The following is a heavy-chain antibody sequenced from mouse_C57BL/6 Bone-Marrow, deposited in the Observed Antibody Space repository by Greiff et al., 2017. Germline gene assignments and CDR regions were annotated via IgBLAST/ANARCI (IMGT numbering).Heavy chain of an antibody. CDR3: ARDRVYEDYAMDY. D-gene: IGHD1-1*01. J-gene: IGHJ4*01. CDR2: ISDGGSYT. CDR1: GFTFSSYA. Sequence: EVHLVESGGGLVKPGGSLKLSCAASGFTFSSYAMSWVRQTPEKRLEWVATISDGGSYTYYPDNVKGRFTISRDNAKNNLYLHMSHLKSEDTAMYYCARDRVYEDYAMDYWGQGTSVTVSS. V-gene: IGHV5-4*01.